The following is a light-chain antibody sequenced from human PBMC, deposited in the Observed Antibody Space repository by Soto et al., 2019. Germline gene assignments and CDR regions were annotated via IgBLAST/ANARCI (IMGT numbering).Light chain of an antibody. CDR3: QQANSFPYT. J-gene: IGKJ2*01. CDR1: QGISGW. V-gene: IGKV1-12*01. CDR2: ATS. Sequence: DIQMTQSPSSVSASVGDRVTITCRASQGISGWVAWYQQKPGKAPKLFVFATSSLQSGIPSRFSGSGSVADFALTISSLQPEDSATYYCQQANSFPYTFGQGTKLEVK.